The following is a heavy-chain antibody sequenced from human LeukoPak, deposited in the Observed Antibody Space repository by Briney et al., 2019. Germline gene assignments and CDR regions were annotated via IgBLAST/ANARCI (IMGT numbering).Heavy chain of an antibody. Sequence: GGSLRLSCVDSGFTFSSYDMSWVRQIPGKGLEWVSAISASGGSTYYADSVKGRFIISRDNSKSTLYLQMNSLRAEDTAIFYCARDLNRNWFDPWGQGTLVTVSS. CDR1: GFTFSSYD. D-gene: IGHD1-14*01. CDR3: ARDLNRNWFDP. V-gene: IGHV3-23*01. J-gene: IGHJ5*02. CDR2: ISASGGST.